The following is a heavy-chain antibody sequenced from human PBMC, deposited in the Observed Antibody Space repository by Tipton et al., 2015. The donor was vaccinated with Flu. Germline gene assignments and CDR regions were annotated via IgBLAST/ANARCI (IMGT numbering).Heavy chain of an antibody. V-gene: IGHV4-59*01. CDR3: ARRYYDSSGPLDY. CDR1: GGSISSYY. Sequence: TLSLTCTVSGGSISSYYWSWIRQPPGKGLEWIGYIYYSGSTNYNPSLKIRVTISVDTSKNQFSLKLSSVTAADTAVYYCARRYYDSSGPLDYWGQGTLVTVSS. J-gene: IGHJ4*02. CDR2: IYYSGST. D-gene: IGHD3-22*01.